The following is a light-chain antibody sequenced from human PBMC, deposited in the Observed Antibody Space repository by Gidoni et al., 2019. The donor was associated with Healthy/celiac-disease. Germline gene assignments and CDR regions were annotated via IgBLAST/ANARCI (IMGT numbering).Light chain of an antibody. Sequence: SYELTQLPSVSVSPGQTASITCSGDNLGDKYACWYQQKPGQSPVLVIYQDSKRPSGIPERFSGSNSGNTATLTISGTQAMDEADYYCQAWDSSHVVFGGGTKLTVL. CDR2: QDS. J-gene: IGLJ2*01. CDR1: NLGDKY. CDR3: QAWDSSHVV. V-gene: IGLV3-1*01.